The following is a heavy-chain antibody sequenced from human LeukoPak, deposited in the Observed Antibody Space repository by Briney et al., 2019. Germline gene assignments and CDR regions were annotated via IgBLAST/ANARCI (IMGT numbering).Heavy chain of an antibody. Sequence: SGTLSLTCTVSGASVSGSPYYWGWIRQPPGKGLEWIGSIYYSGNTYYNASLKSQVSISIDTSKNQFSLRLTSVTAADTAVYYCARQTGSGLFILPGGQGTLVTVSS. J-gene: IGHJ4*02. V-gene: IGHV4-39*01. CDR1: GASVSGSPYY. CDR2: IYYSGNT. CDR3: ARQTGSGLFILP. D-gene: IGHD3/OR15-3a*01.